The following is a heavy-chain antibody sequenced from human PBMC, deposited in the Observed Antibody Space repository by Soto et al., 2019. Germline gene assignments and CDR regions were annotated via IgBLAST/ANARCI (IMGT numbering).Heavy chain of an antibody. J-gene: IGHJ5*02. D-gene: IGHD6-19*01. CDR3: ASHYSSGSRNWFDP. CDR2: VYHGVTA. Sequence: SETLSLTCAVSGFSISSAYYWGWIRQPPGKGLDWIGTVYHGVTAFYNPSLRSRVTISVDTSKNQFSLKLTSVTAADTSVFYCASHYSSGSRNWFDPWGQGTLVTVSS. V-gene: IGHV4-38-2*01. CDR1: GFSISSAYY.